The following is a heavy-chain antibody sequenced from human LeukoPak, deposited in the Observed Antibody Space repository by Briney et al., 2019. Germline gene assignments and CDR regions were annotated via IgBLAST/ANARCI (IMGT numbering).Heavy chain of an antibody. D-gene: IGHD3-22*01. J-gene: IGHJ4*02. CDR2: VYPGDSDT. CDR1: GYSFATYW. Sequence: GESLKISCKGSGYSFATYWIGWVRQMPGKDLEWMGVVYPGDSDTRYSPSFQGQVTISVDKSISTAYLQWSSLKASDTAMYYCARHVTTMVVGPAFDYWGQGTLVTVSS. V-gene: IGHV5-51*01. CDR3: ARHVTTMVVGPAFDY.